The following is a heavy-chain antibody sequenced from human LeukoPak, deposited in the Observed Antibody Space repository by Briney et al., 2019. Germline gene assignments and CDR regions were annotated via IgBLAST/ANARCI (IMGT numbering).Heavy chain of an antibody. CDR1: GGTFSSYT. V-gene: IGHV1-69*02. D-gene: IGHD3-3*01. CDR3: ARGTYYDFWSGGKRYYYYYMDV. Sequence: SVKVSCKASGGTFSSYTISWVRQAPGQGIEWMGRIIPILGIANYAQKFQGRVTITADKSTSTAYMELSSLRSEDTAVYYCARGTYYDFWSGGKRYYYYYMDVWGKGTTVTVSS. J-gene: IGHJ6*03. CDR2: IIPILGIA.